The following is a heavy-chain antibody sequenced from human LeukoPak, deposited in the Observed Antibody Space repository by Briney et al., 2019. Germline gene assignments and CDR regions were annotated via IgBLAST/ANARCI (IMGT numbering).Heavy chain of an antibody. CDR3: ARGAGWPYWYFDL. CDR1: GGSINNYY. CDR2: IYNSGST. Sequence: PSETLSLTCTVSGGSINNYYGSWIRQPPGKGLEWIGYIYNSGSTKYNPSLKSRVIISVDMSKNQFSLKVNSVTAADTAVYYCARGAGWPYWYFDLWGRGTLVTVSS. J-gene: IGHJ2*01. V-gene: IGHV4-59*01. D-gene: IGHD2-15*01.